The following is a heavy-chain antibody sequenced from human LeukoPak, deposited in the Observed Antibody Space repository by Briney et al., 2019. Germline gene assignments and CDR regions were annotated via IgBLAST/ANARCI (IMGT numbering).Heavy chain of an antibody. D-gene: IGHD6-19*01. Sequence: PSETLSLTCTVSGGSISSSSYYWGWIRQPPGKGLEWIGSIYYSGSTYYNPSLKSRVTISVDTSKNQFSLKLSSVTAADTAVYYCARHFSYSSGWYAVLDYWGQGTLVTVSS. CDR1: GGSISSSSYY. CDR2: IYYSGST. CDR3: ARHFSYSSGWYAVLDY. J-gene: IGHJ4*02. V-gene: IGHV4-39*01.